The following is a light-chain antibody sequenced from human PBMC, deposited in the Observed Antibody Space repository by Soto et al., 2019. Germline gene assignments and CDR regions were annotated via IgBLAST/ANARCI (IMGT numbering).Light chain of an antibody. Sequence: QCVLTQPRSVSGSPGQSVAISCTGTSSNVGGYNYVSWYQQHPGKVPKLLIYDVSKRPSGVPDRLSGSKSGNTASLTISGLQAEDEADYYCCSYEGIYTSYVFGTGTKVTVL. J-gene: IGLJ1*01. CDR3: CSYEGIYTSYV. V-gene: IGLV2-11*01. CDR2: DVS. CDR1: SSNVGGYNY.